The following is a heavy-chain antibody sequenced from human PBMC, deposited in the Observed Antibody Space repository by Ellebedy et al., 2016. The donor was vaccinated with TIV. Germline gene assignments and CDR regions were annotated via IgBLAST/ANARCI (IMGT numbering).Heavy chain of an antibody. CDR1: GFTFNIFA. J-gene: IGHJ4*02. CDR2: IMYDGTNR. Sequence: GESLKISCTASGFTFNIFAMHWVRLTPDKGLEWLGVIMYDGTNRWYVDSLEGRFTISRGNAKNTVYLQMNSLRPEDTAMYYCARDVPEPGQGGWPPGYFFDLWGQGTLVTVSS. D-gene: IGHD6-19*01. V-gene: IGHV3-30-3*01. CDR3: ARDVPEPGQGGWPPGYFFDL.